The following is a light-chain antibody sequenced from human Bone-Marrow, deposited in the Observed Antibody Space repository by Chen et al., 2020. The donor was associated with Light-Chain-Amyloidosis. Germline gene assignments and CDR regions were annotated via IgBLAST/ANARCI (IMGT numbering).Light chain of an antibody. V-gene: IGLV2-14*03. CDR1: SSDVGGYNY. CDR3: SSYTSSSTVV. J-gene: IGLJ2*01. Sequence: QSALTQPASVSGSPGQSITISCTGTSSDVGGYNYVSWYQQHPGKAPKLMIYDVSNRHSGVSNRFSGSKSGNPASLTLSGLQAEDEADYCCSSYTSSSTVVFGGGTKLTVL. CDR2: DVS.